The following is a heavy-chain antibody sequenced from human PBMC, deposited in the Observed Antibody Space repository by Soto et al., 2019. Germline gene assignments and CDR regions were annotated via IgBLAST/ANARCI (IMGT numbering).Heavy chain of an antibody. CDR2: ISGSGGST. V-gene: IGHV3-23*01. J-gene: IGHJ4*02. D-gene: IGHD5-12*01. Sequence: PGASLRLSCAASGFTFGSYAMSWVRQAPGKGLEWVSAISGSGGSTYYADSVKGRFTISRDNSKNTLYLQMNSLRAEDTAVYYCAKDPLVATITRIDYWGQGTLVTVSS. CDR1: GFTFGSYA. CDR3: AKDPLVATITRIDY.